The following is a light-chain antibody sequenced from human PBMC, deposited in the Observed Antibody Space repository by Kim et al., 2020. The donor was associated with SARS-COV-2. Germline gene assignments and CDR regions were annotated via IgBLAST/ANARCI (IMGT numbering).Light chain of an antibody. J-gene: IGLJ1*01. CDR2: GKN. V-gene: IGLV3-19*01. CDR3: NARDSSGNHYV. CDR1: SLRSYY. Sequence: AVGQTVRITCQGDSLRSYYASWYQQNPGQAPVLVIYGKNNLPSRIPDRFSRSSSGNTASLTSTGAQAEDEADYYCNARDSSGNHYVFGTGTKVTVL.